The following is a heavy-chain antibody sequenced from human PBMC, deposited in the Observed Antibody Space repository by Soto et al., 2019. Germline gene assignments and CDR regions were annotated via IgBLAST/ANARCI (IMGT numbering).Heavy chain of an antibody. J-gene: IGHJ4*02. CDR1: GFTFSSHA. CDR3: AKRMGPQDY. D-gene: IGHD2-15*01. V-gene: IGHV3-23*01. Sequence: EVQLLESGGGLIQRGGSLRLSCAVSGFTFSSHAMSWVRQAPEKGLEWVSGISGSGDDTFYAESVRGRFTISRDNSKNTVYLQMNGLRPDDTAVYYCAKRMGPQDYWGQGTLVTVSS. CDR2: ISGSGDDT.